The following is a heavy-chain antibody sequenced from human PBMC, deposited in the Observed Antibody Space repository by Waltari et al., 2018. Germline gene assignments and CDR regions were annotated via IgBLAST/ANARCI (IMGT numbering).Heavy chain of an antibody. CDR1: GFTFSAYR. Sequence: EVQLVESGGGLVQPGGSLRLSCAASGFTFSAYRMHWVRQAPGKGLVLVSLINADGRATLYADSVKGRFTMSRDNAKDTLYLQMNSLRGEDTAVYYCAIQISGVVFWGQGTLVTVSS. V-gene: IGHV3-74*01. J-gene: IGHJ4*02. CDR2: INADGRAT. D-gene: IGHD3-3*01. CDR3: AIQISGVVF.